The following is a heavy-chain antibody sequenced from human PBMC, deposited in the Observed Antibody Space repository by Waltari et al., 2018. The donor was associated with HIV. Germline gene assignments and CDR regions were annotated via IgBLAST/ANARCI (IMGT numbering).Heavy chain of an antibody. CDR3: ARHVGGTLMRRYFDL. J-gene: IGHJ2*01. V-gene: IGHV4-39*01. CDR1: GGSITSRSYY. CDR2: ISYSGNT. D-gene: IGHD3-16*01. Sequence: QLQLQESGPGLVKPSETLSLMCSVSGGSITSRSYYWGWVRQPPGEGLEWFGSISYSGNTYYNPSLKSRVTISTDTSKNQFSLKLTSVTGTDTAVYYCARHVGGTLMRRYFDLWGRGTLVSVSS.